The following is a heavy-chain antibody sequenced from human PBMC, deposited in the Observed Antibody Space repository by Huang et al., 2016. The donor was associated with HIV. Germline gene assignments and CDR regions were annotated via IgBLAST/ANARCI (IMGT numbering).Heavy chain of an antibody. CDR2: IGSSDSYI. V-gene: IGHV3-21*06. Sequence: EVQLVESGGGLVKPGGSLRLSCVASGFTFTNYAMNWVRQAQGKGLEWVSAIGSSDSYIYYTDPVKGRFTISRDDAKNSLYLQMNSLRAEDTAVYYCARPQGDKVRGMIRSYYYYYGMDVWGRGTTVTVSS. J-gene: IGHJ6*02. D-gene: IGHD3-10*01. CDR3: ARPQGDKVRGMIRSYYYYYGMDV. CDR1: GFTFTNYA.